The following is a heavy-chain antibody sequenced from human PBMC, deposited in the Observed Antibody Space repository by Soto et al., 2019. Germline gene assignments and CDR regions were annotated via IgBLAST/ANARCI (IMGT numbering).Heavy chain of an antibody. J-gene: IGHJ4*02. CDR2: ISYDGSNK. D-gene: IGHD2-21*02. CDR1: GFTFSSYG. Sequence: QVQLVESGGGVVQPGRSLRLSCAASGFTFSSYGMHWVRQAPGKGLEWVAVISYDGSNKYYADSVKGRFTISRDNSKNTLYLQMNSLRAEDTAVYYCAKHSRIVVVTAPYDYWGQGTLVTVSS. CDR3: AKHSRIVVVTAPYDY. V-gene: IGHV3-30*18.